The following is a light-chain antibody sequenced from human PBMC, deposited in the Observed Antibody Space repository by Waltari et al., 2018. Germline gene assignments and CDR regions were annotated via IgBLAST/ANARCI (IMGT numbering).Light chain of an antibody. V-gene: IGLV1-44*01. Sequence: QSVLTQPPSASGTPGQRVTISCSGSSSNIGSTTVNWYQQLPGTAPKLLIYSNNQRPSGVPDRVSGSKSGISASLAISGLQAEDEADYYCAAWDDSLNGWVFGGGTKLTVL. CDR3: AAWDDSLNGWV. CDR2: SNN. CDR1: SSNIGSTT. J-gene: IGLJ3*02.